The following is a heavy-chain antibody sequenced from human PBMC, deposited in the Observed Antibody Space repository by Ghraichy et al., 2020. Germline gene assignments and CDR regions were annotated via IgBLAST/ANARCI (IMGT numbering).Heavy chain of an antibody. D-gene: IGHD2-8*01. Sequence: GGSLRLSCLGSGFTFSCYSMNWVRQSPGKGLEWVSYITSSSRTKSYADSVKGRFTISRDNAQNSLYLQMNSLRDEDTAVYYCARGSRVLRFYYDEGLDVWRQGTTVTRSS. CDR1: GFTFSCYS. J-gene: IGHJ6*01. CDR3: ARGSRVLRFYYDEGLDV. V-gene: IGHV3-48*02. CDR2: ITSSSRTK.